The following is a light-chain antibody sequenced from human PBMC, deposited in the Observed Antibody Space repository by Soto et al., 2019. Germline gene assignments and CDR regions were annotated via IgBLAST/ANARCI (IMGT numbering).Light chain of an antibody. J-gene: IGKJ5*01. V-gene: IGKV3-11*01. CDR2: DAS. CDR1: QSVSSY. CDR3: QQRSNWQVT. Sequence: EIVLKLSPVTVSLSTGERATLSCRASQSVSSYLAWYQQKPGQAPRLLIYDASNRATGIPARFSGSGSGTDFTLTISSLEPEDFAVYYCQQRSNWQVTFGQGTRLEIK.